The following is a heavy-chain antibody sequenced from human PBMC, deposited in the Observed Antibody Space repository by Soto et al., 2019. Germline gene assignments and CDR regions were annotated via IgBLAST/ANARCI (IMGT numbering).Heavy chain of an antibody. V-gene: IGHV4-31*03. D-gene: IGHD2-21*02. Sequence: QVLLQESGPGLVKPSQSLSLTCTVSGASIRSSDYYWNWVRQHPGKGLEWIGYIYHNGRTSFNPSLKSRIVMSLDTSETQFSLNLSSGTAADTAVYFCASAARGGDHRMDVWGRRTTVTVSS. CDR1: GASIRSSDYY. J-gene: IGHJ6*02. CDR2: IYHNGRT. CDR3: ASAARGGDHRMDV.